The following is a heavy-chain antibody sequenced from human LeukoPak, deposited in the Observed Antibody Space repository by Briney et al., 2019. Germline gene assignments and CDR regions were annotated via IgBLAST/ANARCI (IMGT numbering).Heavy chain of an antibody. CDR3: ARIEWERLGRAFDI. CDR1: GFTFREFA. D-gene: IGHD1-26*01. Sequence: PGGSLRLPCTSSGFTFREFAVSWFRQAPGKGLEWIGFIRSSIYGGTPKAAASVKGRFIFSRDDSKGVAYLRMNSLRAEDMAVYYCARIEWERLGRAFDIWGQGTMVTVSS. CDR2: IRSSIYGGTP. J-gene: IGHJ3*02. V-gene: IGHV3-49*03.